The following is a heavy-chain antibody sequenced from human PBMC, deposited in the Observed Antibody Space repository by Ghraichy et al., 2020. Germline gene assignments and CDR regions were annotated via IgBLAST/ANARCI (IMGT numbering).Heavy chain of an antibody. Sequence: ASVKVSCKASGYTFSTYGISWVRQAPGQGLEWMGWISAYNGNTNYAQKLQGRVTMTTDTSTSTAYMELRSLRSVDTAVYYCATYYYDSSGPYGGQYFQHWGQGTLVTVSS. CDR1: GYTFSTYG. J-gene: IGHJ1*01. D-gene: IGHD3-22*01. CDR2: ISAYNGNT. CDR3: ATYYYDSSGPYGGQYFQH. V-gene: IGHV1-18*01.